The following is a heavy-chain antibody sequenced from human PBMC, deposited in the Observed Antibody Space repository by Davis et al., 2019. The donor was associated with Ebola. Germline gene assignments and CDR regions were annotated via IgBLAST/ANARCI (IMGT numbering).Heavy chain of an antibody. D-gene: IGHD2/OR15-2a*01. Sequence: PGGSLRLSCAASGFTFGDYAMNWVRQAPGKGLEWVSAVSGSGGATFYADSVRGRFTVSRDTFENTLYLQMDSLRAEDTAVYYCARDADTTAFYWYFDLWGRGTLVTVSS. CDR3: ARDADTTAFYWYFDL. CDR2: VSGSGGAT. CDR1: GFTFGDYA. J-gene: IGHJ2*01. V-gene: IGHV3-23*01.